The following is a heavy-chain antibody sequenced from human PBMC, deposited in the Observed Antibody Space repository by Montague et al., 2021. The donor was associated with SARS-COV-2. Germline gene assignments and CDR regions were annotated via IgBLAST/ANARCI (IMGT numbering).Heavy chain of an antibody. CDR1: GFTFSSYA. V-gene: IGHV3-30-3*01. Sequence: SRSLSFAASGFTFSSYAMHWVRQAPGEGLEWVAVISYDGSNKYYADSVKGRFTISRDNSKNTLYLQMNSLRAEDTAVYYCARDLREGPLLWFGELLLGDGMDVWGQGTTVTVSS. J-gene: IGHJ6*02. D-gene: IGHD3-10*01. CDR2: ISYDGSNK. CDR3: ARDLREGPLLWFGELLLGDGMDV.